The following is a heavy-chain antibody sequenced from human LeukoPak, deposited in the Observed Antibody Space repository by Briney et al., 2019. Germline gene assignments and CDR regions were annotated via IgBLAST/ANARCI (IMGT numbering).Heavy chain of an antibody. D-gene: IGHD3-10*01. CDR3: AREELERNFDY. Sequence: KPSETLSLTCTVSGGSISSYYWSWIRQPPGKGLEWIGYIYYSRSTNYNPSLKSRVTISVDTSKDQFSLKLSSVTAADTAVYYCAREELERNFDYWGQGTLVTVSS. CDR2: IYYSRST. V-gene: IGHV4-59*01. J-gene: IGHJ4*02. CDR1: GGSISSYY.